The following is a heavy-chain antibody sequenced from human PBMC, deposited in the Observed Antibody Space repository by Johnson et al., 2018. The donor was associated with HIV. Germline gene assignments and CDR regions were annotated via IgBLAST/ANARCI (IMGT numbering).Heavy chain of an antibody. CDR1: GFTFSSYA. CDR2: ISYDGSNK. D-gene: IGHD3-16*01. J-gene: IGHJ3*02. V-gene: IGHV3-30*04. CDR3: AREGDRHVEAFDI. Sequence: QVQLVESGGGVVQPGRSLRLSCAASGFTFSSYAMHWVRQAPGKGLEWVAVISYDGSNKYYADSVKGRFTISRDNAKNSLYLQMNSLRAEDTALYYCAREGDRHVEAFDIWGQGTMVTVSS.